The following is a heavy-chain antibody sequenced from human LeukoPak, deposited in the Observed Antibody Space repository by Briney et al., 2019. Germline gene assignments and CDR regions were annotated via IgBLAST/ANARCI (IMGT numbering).Heavy chain of an antibody. CDR1: GFTFSSYS. Sequence: GGSLRLSCAASGFTFSSYSMNWVRQAPGKGLEWVSSISSSSSYIYYADSVKGRFTISRDNAKNSLYLQMNSLRAEATAVYYCARRGYDFWSGYEGNWFDPWGQGTLVTVSS. D-gene: IGHD3-3*01. CDR2: ISSSSSYI. CDR3: ARRGYDFWSGYEGNWFDP. V-gene: IGHV3-21*01. J-gene: IGHJ5*02.